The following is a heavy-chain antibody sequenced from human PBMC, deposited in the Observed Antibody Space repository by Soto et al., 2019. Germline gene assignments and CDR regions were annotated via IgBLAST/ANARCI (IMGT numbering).Heavy chain of an antibody. J-gene: IGHJ4*02. Sequence: GGSLRLSCAASGFTFSSYAMHWVRQAPGKGLEWVAVISYDGCNKYYADSVKGRFTISRDNSKNTLYLQMNSLRAEDTVVYYCARVIAVAGTLSCDYWGQGTLVTVSS. CDR1: GFTFSSYA. D-gene: IGHD6-19*01. V-gene: IGHV3-30-3*01. CDR2: ISYDGCNK. CDR3: ARVIAVAGTLSCDY.